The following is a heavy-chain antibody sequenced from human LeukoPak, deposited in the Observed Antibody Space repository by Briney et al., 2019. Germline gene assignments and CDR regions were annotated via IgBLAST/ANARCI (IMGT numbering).Heavy chain of an antibody. Sequence: ASVKVSCKASGYTFTSYYMHWVRQAPGQGLEWMGIINPSGGSTTYAQKFQGRVTMTRDTSTSTVYMELSSLRSEDTAVYYCAREIGPRQLHLWGSAFDYWGQGTLVTVSS. D-gene: IGHD5-24*01. V-gene: IGHV1-46*01. CDR3: AREIGPRQLHLWGSAFDY. CDR1: GYTFTSYY. CDR2: INPSGGST. J-gene: IGHJ4*02.